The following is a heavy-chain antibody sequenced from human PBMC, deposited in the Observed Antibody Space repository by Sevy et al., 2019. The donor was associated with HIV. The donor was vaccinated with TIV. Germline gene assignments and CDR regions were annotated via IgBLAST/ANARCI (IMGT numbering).Heavy chain of an antibody. J-gene: IGHJ4*02. D-gene: IGHD3-22*01. Sequence: GGSLRLSCAASGFTFSTHAMHWVRQAPGKGLEWVAIISYDGNIEYYPDSVKGRFTISRDDSKNTLYLQMNSLRSEDTALYYCARDLGYESTGYLPLFDNWGPGTLVTVSS. CDR1: GFTFSTHA. V-gene: IGHV3-30-3*01. CDR3: ARDLGYESTGYLPLFDN. CDR2: ISYDGNIE.